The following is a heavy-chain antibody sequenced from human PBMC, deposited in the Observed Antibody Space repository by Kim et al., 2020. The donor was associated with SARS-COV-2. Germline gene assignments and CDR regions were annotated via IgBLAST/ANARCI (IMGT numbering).Heavy chain of an antibody. V-gene: IGHV1-69*13. J-gene: IGHJ6*02. CDR1: GGTFSSYA. CDR2: IIPIFGTA. CDR3: ARRPASRYCSGGSCPTDYYYYGMDV. D-gene: IGHD2-15*01. Sequence: SVKVSCKASGGTFSSYAISWVRQAPGQGLERMGGIIPIFGTANYAQKFQGRVTITADESTSTAYMELSSLRSEDTAVYYCARRPASRYCSGGSCPTDYYYYGMDVWGQGTTVTVSS.